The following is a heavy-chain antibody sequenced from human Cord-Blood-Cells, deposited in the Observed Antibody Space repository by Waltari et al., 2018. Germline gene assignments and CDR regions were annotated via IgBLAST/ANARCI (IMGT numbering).Heavy chain of an antibody. CDR3: ARGRRSGYDLYFQH. Sequence: QVQLVQSGAEVKKPGASVKVSCKASGYTFTSYDINWVRQATGQGLEWMGWRNPNSGNTGYAQKFQGRGTMTRNTSISTAYMELSSLRSEDTAVDYCARGRRSGYDLYFQHWGQGTLVTVSS. CDR2: RNPNSGNT. CDR1: GYTFTSYD. V-gene: IGHV1-8*01. J-gene: IGHJ1*01. D-gene: IGHD5-12*01.